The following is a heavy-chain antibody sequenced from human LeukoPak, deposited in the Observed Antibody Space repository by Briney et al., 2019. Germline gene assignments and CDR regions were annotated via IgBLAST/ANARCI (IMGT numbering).Heavy chain of an antibody. J-gene: IGHJ6*02. CDR1: GYTFTGYY. V-gene: IGHV1-2*06. Sequence: GASVKVSCKASGYTFTGYYMHWVRQAPGQGLEWMGRINPNSGGTNYAQKLQGRVTMTRDTSISTAYMELSRLRSDDTAVYYCARDKRGNYYGSGSYGDDYYYYGMDVWGQGTTVTVSS. CDR3: ARDKRGNYYGSGSYGDDYYYYGMDV. D-gene: IGHD3-10*01. CDR2: INPNSGGT.